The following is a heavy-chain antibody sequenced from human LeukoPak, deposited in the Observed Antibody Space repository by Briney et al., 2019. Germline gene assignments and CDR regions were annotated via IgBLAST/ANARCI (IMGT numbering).Heavy chain of an antibody. CDR1: GGSISSGGYS. CDR3: CGSGWFAGPFGY. D-gene: IGHD6-19*01. Sequence: SETLSLTCAVSGGSISSGGYSWSWIRQPPGKGLEWIGYIYHSGSTYYNPSLNSRVTISVDTSRNQFSLKLTSVTAADTAVYYCCGSGWFAGPFGYWGQGALVTVSS. V-gene: IGHV4-30-2*01. J-gene: IGHJ4*02. CDR2: IYHSGST.